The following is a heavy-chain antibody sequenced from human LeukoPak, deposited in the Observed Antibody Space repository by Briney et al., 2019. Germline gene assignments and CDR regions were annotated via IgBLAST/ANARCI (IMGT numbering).Heavy chain of an antibody. CDR3: ARVTYNGYQHFDY. CDR1: GGSISTYY. J-gene: IGHJ4*02. D-gene: IGHD3-10*01. Sequence: SETLSLTCSVSGGSISTYYWSWIRQPPGKGLEWIGYVYYSGSTNYNPSLRSRVTISVDTSKNQFSLKLTSVTAADTAVYYCARVTYNGYQHFDYWGQGNLVTVS. V-gene: IGHV4-59*12. CDR2: VYYSGST.